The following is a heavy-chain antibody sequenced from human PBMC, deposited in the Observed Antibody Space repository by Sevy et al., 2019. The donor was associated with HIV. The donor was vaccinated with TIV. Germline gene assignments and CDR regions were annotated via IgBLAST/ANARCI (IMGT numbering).Heavy chain of an antibody. CDR2: IYFTGNT. CDR3: ARDATTRPRVLDY. D-gene: IGHD1-1*01. J-gene: IGHJ4*02. V-gene: IGHV4-59*01. CDR1: GGSISSYF. Sequence: SETLSLTCSVSGGSISSYFWTWVRQSPGKGLGWIGNIYFTGNTDYSHSLNSRFTLSLDTSKSQFSLSLKSVTAADTAIYFCARDATTRPRVLDYWGQGTLVTVSS.